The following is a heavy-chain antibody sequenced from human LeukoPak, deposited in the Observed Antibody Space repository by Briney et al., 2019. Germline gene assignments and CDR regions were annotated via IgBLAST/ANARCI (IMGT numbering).Heavy chain of an antibody. Sequence: ASVKVSCKASGYTFTSYAMHWVRQAPGQGLEWMGWINAGNGNTKYSQKFQGRVTITRDTSVSTAYMELSSLRSEDTAVYYCARDWHDSSGLLPFDYWGQGTLVTVSS. CDR2: INAGNGNT. CDR3: ARDWHDSSGLLPFDY. J-gene: IGHJ4*02. V-gene: IGHV1-3*01. CDR1: GYTFTSYA. D-gene: IGHD3-22*01.